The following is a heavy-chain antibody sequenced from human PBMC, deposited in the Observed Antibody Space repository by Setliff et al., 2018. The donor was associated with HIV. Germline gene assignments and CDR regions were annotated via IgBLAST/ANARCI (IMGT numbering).Heavy chain of an antibody. V-gene: IGHV4-39*07. CDR3: ARFRVTMIVVDCYFDY. CDR1: GGSISSSSYY. Sequence: SETLSLTCTVSGGSISSSSYYWGWIRQPPGKGLEWIGSIYYSGSTYYNPSLKSRVTISVDTSKNQFSLKLSSVTAADTAVYYCARFRVTMIVVDCYFDYWGQGTQVTVSS. CDR2: IYYSGST. D-gene: IGHD3-22*01. J-gene: IGHJ4*02.